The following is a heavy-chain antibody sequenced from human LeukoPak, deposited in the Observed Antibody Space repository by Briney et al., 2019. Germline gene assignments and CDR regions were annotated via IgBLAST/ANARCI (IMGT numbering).Heavy chain of an antibody. CDR3: ARNQLQLERRGAFDI. Sequence: SQTLSLTCTVSGGSVSSGSYYWSWIRQPAGKGLEWIGRIYTSGSTNYNPSLKSRVTISVDTSKNQFSLKLSSVTAADTAVYYCARNQLQLERRGAFDIWGQGTMVTVSS. CDR1: GGSVSSGSYY. V-gene: IGHV4-61*02. J-gene: IGHJ3*02. D-gene: IGHD1-1*01. CDR2: IYTSGST.